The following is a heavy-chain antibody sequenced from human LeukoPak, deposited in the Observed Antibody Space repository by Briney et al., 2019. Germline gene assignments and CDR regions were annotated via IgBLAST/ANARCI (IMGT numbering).Heavy chain of an antibody. J-gene: IGHJ6*02. V-gene: IGHV3-33*01. D-gene: IGHD5-18*01. CDR2: IWYDGSNK. CDR1: GFTFSSYG. Sequence: GGSLRLSCAASGFTFSSYGMHWVRQAPGKGLEWVAVIWYDGSNKYYADSVKGRFTISRDNSKNTLYLQMNSLRAEDAAVYYCAREGTAMVTGPYGMDVWGQGTTVTVSS. CDR3: AREGTAMVTGPYGMDV.